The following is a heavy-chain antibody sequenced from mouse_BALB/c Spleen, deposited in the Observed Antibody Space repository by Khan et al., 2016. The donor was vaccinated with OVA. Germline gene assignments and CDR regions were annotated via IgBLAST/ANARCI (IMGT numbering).Heavy chain of an antibody. Sequence: EVQLQESGPGLVKPSQSLSLTCTVTGYSITSDYAWNWIRQFPGNKLEWMGYISYSGNTKYNPSLKSRISITRDTSKNQFFLQLNSVTTEDTATYYCARIYGGDFDYWGQGTTPTVSS. V-gene: IGHV3-2*02. CDR3: ARIYGGDFDY. J-gene: IGHJ2*01. D-gene: IGHD1-1*01. CDR2: ISYSGNT. CDR1: GYSITSDYA.